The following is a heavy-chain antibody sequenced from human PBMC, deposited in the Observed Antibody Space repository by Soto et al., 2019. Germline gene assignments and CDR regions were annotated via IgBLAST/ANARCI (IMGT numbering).Heavy chain of an antibody. CDR3: ARSYGYGWNDY. D-gene: IGHD5-18*01. Sequence: RASVKVSCKASGYTFTNYDITWVRQAAGQGLEWVGWVNPNSGYTAYAQKFVGRATMTRNTPLRTAYMELSSLTSGDTAVYYCARSYGYGWNDYWGQGTLVTVSS. V-gene: IGHV1-8*01. J-gene: IGHJ4*02. CDR2: VNPNSGYT. CDR1: GYTFTNYD.